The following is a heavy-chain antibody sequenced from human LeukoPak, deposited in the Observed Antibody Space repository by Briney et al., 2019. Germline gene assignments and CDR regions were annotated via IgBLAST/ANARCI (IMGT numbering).Heavy chain of an antibody. Sequence: PVGSLRLSCAASGFTFSSYSMNWVRQAPGKGLEWISYISSGSRTIYYGDSVKGRFTVSRDNAKNSLYLQMRGLRAEDTAVYYCARESISGHRDFDYWGKGTLVTVSS. D-gene: IGHD1-26*01. CDR2: ISSGSRTI. J-gene: IGHJ4*02. CDR1: GFTFSSYS. V-gene: IGHV3-48*01. CDR3: ARESISGHRDFDY.